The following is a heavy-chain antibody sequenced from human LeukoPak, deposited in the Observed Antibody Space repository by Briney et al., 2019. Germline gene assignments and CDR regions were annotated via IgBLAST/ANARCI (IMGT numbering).Heavy chain of an antibody. D-gene: IGHD3-22*01. Sequence: SVKVSCKASGGTFSSYAISWVRQAPGQGLEWMGGIIPVFGTANYAQKFQGRVTITADESTSTAYMELSSLRSEDTAVYYCARLLNYYDSSGYYYVPGYYFDYWGQGTLVTVSS. V-gene: IGHV1-69*13. CDR3: ARLLNYYDSSGYYYVPGYYFDY. CDR2: IIPVFGTA. CDR1: GGTFSSYA. J-gene: IGHJ4*02.